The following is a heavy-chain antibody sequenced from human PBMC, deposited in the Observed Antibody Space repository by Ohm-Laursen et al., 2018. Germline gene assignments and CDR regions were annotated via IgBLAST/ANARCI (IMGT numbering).Heavy chain of an antibody. Sequence: SVKVSCKASGGTFSSYAISWVRQAPGQGLEWMGGIIPIFGTANYAQKFQGRVTITADESTSTAYMELSSLRSEDTAVYYCARLGTGGWYLEGFDYWGQGTLVTVSS. J-gene: IGHJ4*02. D-gene: IGHD6-19*01. CDR3: ARLGTGGWYLEGFDY. CDR1: GGTFSSYA. CDR2: IIPIFGTA. V-gene: IGHV1-69*13.